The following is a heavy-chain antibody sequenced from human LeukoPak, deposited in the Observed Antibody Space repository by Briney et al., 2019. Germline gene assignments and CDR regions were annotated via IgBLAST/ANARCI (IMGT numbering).Heavy chain of an antibody. CDR2: INPNSGGT. CDR1: GYTFTSYG. D-gene: IGHD3-16*01. CDR3: ARARLEGGFDY. J-gene: IGHJ4*02. V-gene: IGHV1-2*02. Sequence: APVKVSCKASGYTFTSYGISWVRQAPGQGLEWMGWINPNSGGTNYAQKFQGRVTMTRDTSISTAYMELSRLRSDDTAVYYCARARLEGGFDYWGQGTLVTVSS.